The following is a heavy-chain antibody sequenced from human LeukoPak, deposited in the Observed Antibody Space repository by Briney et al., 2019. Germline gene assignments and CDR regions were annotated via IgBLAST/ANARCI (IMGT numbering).Heavy chain of an antibody. CDR1: GFTFSSYA. CDR3: ARDCGYSSGWYTQFDY. Sequence: GGSPRLSCAASGFTFSSYAMSWVRQAPGKGLEWVSGISGSGAGTYYADSVTGRFTVSRDNSKNTLYLQMNSLRAEDTAVYYCARDCGYSSGWYTQFDYWGQGTLVTVSS. J-gene: IGHJ4*02. V-gene: IGHV3-23*01. CDR2: ISGSGAGT. D-gene: IGHD6-19*01.